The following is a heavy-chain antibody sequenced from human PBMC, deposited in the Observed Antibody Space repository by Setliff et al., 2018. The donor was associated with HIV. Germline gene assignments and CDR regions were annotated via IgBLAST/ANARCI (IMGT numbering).Heavy chain of an antibody. CDR1: GGSISTNSFY. V-gene: IGHV4-39*07. D-gene: IGHD5-12*01. Sequence: PSETLSLTCIVSGGSISTNSFYWAWIRQPPGKGLEWIGEINPVGRNDNYNPSLNNRAAIVLDTSKNQFSLWLTSVTAADTAVYYCARVGLRFKYTFDYWGQGMLVTV. J-gene: IGHJ4*02. CDR3: ARVGLRFKYTFDY. CDR2: INPVGRND.